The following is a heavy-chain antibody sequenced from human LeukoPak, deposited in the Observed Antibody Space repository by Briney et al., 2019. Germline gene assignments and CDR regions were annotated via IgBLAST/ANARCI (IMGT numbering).Heavy chain of an antibody. V-gene: IGHV3-7*01. D-gene: IGHD6-19*01. CDR3: ARDLYDSSGWAD. Sequence: GGSLRLSCAASGFSFSSYWMSWVRQAPGKGLEWVANIKQDGKGKYYVDSVKGRFTISRDNAKNSLYLQMNSLRAEDTAVYYCARDLYDSSGWADWGQGTLVTVSS. J-gene: IGHJ4*02. CDR2: IKQDGKGK. CDR1: GFSFSSYW.